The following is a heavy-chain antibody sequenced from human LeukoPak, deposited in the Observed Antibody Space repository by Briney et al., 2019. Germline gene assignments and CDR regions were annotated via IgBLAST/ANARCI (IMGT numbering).Heavy chain of an antibody. V-gene: IGHV4-39*07. Sequence: SSETLSLTCTVSGGSISSSSYYWGWIRQPPGKGLEWIGSIYYSGSTYYNPSLKSRVTISVDTSKNQFSLKLSSVTAADTAVYYCARGGPPNWFDPWGQGTPVTVSS. CDR1: GGSISSSSYY. CDR3: ARGGPPNWFDP. J-gene: IGHJ5*02. CDR2: IYYSGST.